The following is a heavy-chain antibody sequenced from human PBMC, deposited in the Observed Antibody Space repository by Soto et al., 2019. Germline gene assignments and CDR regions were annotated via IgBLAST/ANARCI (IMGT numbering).Heavy chain of an antibody. J-gene: IGHJ6*02. CDR3: AKDLLTNGDDYYYVMDV. CDR1: GFTFSSYG. CDR2: ISYHGSNK. Sequence: QVQLVESGGGVVQPGRSLRLSCAASGFTFSSYGMHWVRQAPGKGLEWVAVISYHGSNKYYADSVKGRFTISRDNSKNMLYLQMNSLRAEETAVYYCAKDLLTNGDDYYYVMDVWGQGTTVTVSS. D-gene: IGHD2-8*01. V-gene: IGHV3-30*18.